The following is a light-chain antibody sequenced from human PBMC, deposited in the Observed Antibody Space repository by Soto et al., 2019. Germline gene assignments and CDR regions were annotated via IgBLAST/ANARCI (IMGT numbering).Light chain of an antibody. CDR2: DVS. V-gene: IGLV2-14*01. J-gene: IGLJ1*01. CDR3: CSYSSSDTYV. CDR1: SSDVGGYNY. Sequence: QSVLTQPASVSGSPGQSITISCTGTSSDVGGYNYVSWYQQHPGKAPKVMISDVSNRPSGVSNRFSGSKSGNTASLTISGLQADDEADYYCCSYSSSDTYVFGTGTKLTVL.